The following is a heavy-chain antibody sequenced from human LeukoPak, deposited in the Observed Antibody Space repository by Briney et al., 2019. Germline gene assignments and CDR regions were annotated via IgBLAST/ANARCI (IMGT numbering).Heavy chain of an antibody. CDR3: ARGGYYDSSGYRGGYYFDH. Sequence: GGSLRLSCAASGFTFSDYYMSWIRQAPGKGLEWVSYISRSGSTIYYADSVKGRFTISRDNAKNSLYLQMNSLRAEGTAVYYCARGGYYDSSGYRGGYYFDHWGQGTLVTVSS. CDR2: ISRSGSTI. D-gene: IGHD3-22*01. J-gene: IGHJ4*02. CDR1: GFTFSDYY. V-gene: IGHV3-11*04.